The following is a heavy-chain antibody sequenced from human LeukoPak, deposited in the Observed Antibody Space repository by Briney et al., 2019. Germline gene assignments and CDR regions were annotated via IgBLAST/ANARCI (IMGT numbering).Heavy chain of an antibody. D-gene: IGHD3-3*01. CDR2: IKSKTDGGTT. CDR1: GFTFSNAW. J-gene: IGHJ4*02. Sequence: PGGSLRLSCAASGFTFSNAWMSWVRQAPGKGLEWVGRIKSKTDGGTTDYAAPVKGRFTISRDDSKNTLYLQMNSLKTEDTAVYYCTSRLPYYDFWSGYYKKGDYFDYWGQGTLVTVSS. CDR3: TSRLPYYDFWSGYYKKGDYFDY. V-gene: IGHV3-15*01.